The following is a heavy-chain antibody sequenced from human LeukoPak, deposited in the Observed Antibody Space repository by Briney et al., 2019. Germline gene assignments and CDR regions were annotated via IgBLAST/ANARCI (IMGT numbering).Heavy chain of an antibody. CDR3: ARTHIPGATRTLDY. V-gene: IGHV1-69*05. D-gene: IGHD1-26*01. CDR1: GGTFSSYA. J-gene: IGHJ4*02. CDR2: IIPIFGTA. Sequence: GASVKVSCKASGGTFSSYAISWVRQAPGQGLEWMGGIIPIFGTANYAQKFQGRVTITTDESTSTAYMELSSLRSEDTAVYYCARTHIPGATRTLDYWGQGTLVTVSS.